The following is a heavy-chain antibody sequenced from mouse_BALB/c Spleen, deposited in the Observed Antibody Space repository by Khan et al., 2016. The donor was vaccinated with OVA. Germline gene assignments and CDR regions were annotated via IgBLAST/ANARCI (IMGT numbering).Heavy chain of an antibody. CDR2: ISGTGIYN. Sequence: EVELVESGGGLVKPGGSLKLSCAPSGFAFSSYDMSWVRQTPEKRLEWVATISGTGIYNYYPDSVKGRFTFSRDYASNTLYLQMSSLSSDDTALYYCARPSYYGNPWFTYWGQGTLVTVSA. CDR1: GFAFSSYD. CDR3: ARPSYYGNPWFTY. J-gene: IGHJ3*01. D-gene: IGHD2-10*01. V-gene: IGHV5-9*02.